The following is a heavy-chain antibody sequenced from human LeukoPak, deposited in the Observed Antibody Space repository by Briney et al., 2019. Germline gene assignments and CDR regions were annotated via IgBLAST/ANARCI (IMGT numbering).Heavy chain of an antibody. CDR2: ISAYNGNT. CDR3: ARDRIVVVRRGSYALDI. Sequence: ASVKVSCKASGYTFTSYGISWVRQAPGQGLEWMGWISAYNGNTNYAQKLQGRVTMTTDTSTSTAYMELRSLRSDDTAVYYCARDRIVVVRRGSYALDIWGQGTMVTVSS. D-gene: IGHD3-22*01. CDR1: GYTFTSYG. J-gene: IGHJ3*02. V-gene: IGHV1-18*01.